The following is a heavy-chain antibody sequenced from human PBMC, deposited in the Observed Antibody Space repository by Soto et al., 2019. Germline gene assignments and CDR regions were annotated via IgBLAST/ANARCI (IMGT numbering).Heavy chain of an antibody. CDR2: IYYSGST. CDR1: GGSISSGGYY. J-gene: IGHJ6*02. D-gene: IGHD6-6*01. CDR3: ARDARTYSSSSYYGMDV. Sequence: QVQLQESGPGLVKPSQTLSLTRTVSGGSISSGGYYWSWIRQHPGKGLEWIGYIYYSGSTYYNPSLKSRVTISVDTSKNQFSLKLSSVTAADTAVYYCARDARTYSSSSYYGMDVWGQGTTVTVSS. V-gene: IGHV4-31*03.